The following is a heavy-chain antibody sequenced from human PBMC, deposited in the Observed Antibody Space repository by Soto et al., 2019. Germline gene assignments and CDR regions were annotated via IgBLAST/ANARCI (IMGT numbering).Heavy chain of an antibody. CDR3: AATNV. V-gene: IGHV3-30*03. Sequence: GGSLRLSCAASGFRFSNYAIHWVRQAPGKGLEWVAVILNDGNNQYYADSVEGRFTISRDNSKNMVYLHMNSLRAEDTALYYCAATNVWGQGTTVTVSS. CDR1: GFRFSNYA. CDR2: ILNDGNNQ. J-gene: IGHJ6*02.